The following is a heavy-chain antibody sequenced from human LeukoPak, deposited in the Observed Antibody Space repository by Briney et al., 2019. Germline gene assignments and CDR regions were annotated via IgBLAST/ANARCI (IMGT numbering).Heavy chain of an antibody. D-gene: IGHD3-10*01. J-gene: IGHJ4*02. CDR1: GYTFNNYD. CDR2: MNPNSGNT. Sequence: ASVKVSCKASGYTFNNYDINWVRQAPGQGLEWMGWMNPNSGNTGYAQKFQGRFTLTRETFISTAYMELSSLRSEDTAVYYCARRSGGSGATLGYWGQGTLVTVSS. V-gene: IGHV1-8*01. CDR3: ARRSGGSGATLGY.